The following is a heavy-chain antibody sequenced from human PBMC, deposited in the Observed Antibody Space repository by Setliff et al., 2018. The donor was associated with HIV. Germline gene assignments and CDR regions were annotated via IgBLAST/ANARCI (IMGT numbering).Heavy chain of an antibody. J-gene: IGHJ1*01. Sequence: SETLSLTCNISGVSIPTNYWNWIRQPAGKGLEWIGRIYTSGDTNYNPSLKSRVTISMDTSKKQFSLKLRSVTAADTAVYYCAREAEQDYDVVTETLVEGAYIQFWGQGSLVTVSS. V-gene: IGHV4-4*07. CDR3: AREAEQDYDVVTETLVEGAYIQF. D-gene: IGHD3-9*01. CDR2: IYTSGDT. CDR1: GVSIPTNY.